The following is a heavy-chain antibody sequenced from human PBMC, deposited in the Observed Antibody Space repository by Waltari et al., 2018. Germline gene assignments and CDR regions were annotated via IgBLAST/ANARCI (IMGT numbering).Heavy chain of an antibody. J-gene: IGHJ4*02. CDR1: GGTFSSYA. V-gene: IGHV1-69*10. Sequence: QVQLVQSGAEVKKPGSSVKVSCKASGGTFSSYAISWVRQAPGQGLEWMGGIIPILGKANDATKVQGRGTITAEKSKRPAYMGVGSPRSEDTAGYYRGGGGGIHLGEVSLNFWGQGTLVTGSS. CDR2: IIPILGKA. D-gene: IGHD3-16*02. CDR3: GGGGGIHLGEVSLNF.